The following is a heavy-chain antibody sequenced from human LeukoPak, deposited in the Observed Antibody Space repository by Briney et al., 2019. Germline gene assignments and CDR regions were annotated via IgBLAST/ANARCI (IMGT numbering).Heavy chain of an antibody. J-gene: IGHJ2*01. V-gene: IGHV3-48*03. D-gene: IGHD3-22*01. CDR2: ISTSGSTT. Sequence: GGSLRLSCAASGFTFSSYGMNWVRQAPGKGLEWVSYISTSGSTTYYADSVKGRFTISRDNAKNSLYLQMNSLRAEDTAVYYCASDRPVVVAKKRFWYFDLWGRGTLVTVSS. CDR3: ASDRPVVVAKKRFWYFDL. CDR1: GFTFSSYG.